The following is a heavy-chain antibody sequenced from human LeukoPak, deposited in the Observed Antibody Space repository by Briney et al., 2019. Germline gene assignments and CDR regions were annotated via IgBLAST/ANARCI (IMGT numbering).Heavy chain of an antibody. CDR3: AREGGTLLWFGDRHAFDI. CDR2: INAGNGNT. J-gene: IGHJ3*02. Sequence: ASVKVSCKASGYTFTSYAMHWVRQAPGQRLEWMGWINAGNGNTKYSQKFQGRVTITRDTSASTAYMELSSLRSEDTAVYYCAREGGTLLWFGDRHAFDIWGQGTMVTVSS. D-gene: IGHD3-10*01. CDR1: GYTFTSYA. V-gene: IGHV1-3*01.